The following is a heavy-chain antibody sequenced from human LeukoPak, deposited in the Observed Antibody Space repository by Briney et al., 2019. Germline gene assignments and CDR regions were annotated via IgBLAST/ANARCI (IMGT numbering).Heavy chain of an antibody. Sequence: ASVKVSCKASGYTFTSYDINWVRQATGQGLEWMGWMNPNSGNTGYAQKFQGRVTMTRNTSISTAYMELSSLRSEDTAVYYCARGSHMRSSSSTWLDPWGQGTLVTVSS. CDR2: MNPNSGNT. D-gene: IGHD6-6*01. CDR3: ARGSHMRSSSSTWLDP. CDR1: GYTFTSYD. V-gene: IGHV1-8*01. J-gene: IGHJ5*02.